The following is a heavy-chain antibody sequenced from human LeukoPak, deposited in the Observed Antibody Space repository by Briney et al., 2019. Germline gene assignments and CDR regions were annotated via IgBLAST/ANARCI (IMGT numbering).Heavy chain of an antibody. CDR2: IYSGGST. V-gene: IGHV3-53*01. J-gene: IGHJ1*01. CDR3: ARALTYYYDSSGYYSAEYFQH. Sequence: GGSLRLSCAASGFTVSSNYMSWVRQAPGKGLEWVSVIYSGGSTYYADSVKGRFTISRDNSKNTLYLQMNSLRAEDTAVYYCARALTYYYDSSGYYSAEYFQHWGQGTLVTVSS. CDR1: GFTVSSNY. D-gene: IGHD3-22*01.